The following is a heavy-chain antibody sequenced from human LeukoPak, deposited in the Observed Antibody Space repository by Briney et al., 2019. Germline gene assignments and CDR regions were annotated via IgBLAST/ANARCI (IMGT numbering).Heavy chain of an antibody. CDR3: ARHYDRVNYFDY. CDR1: GGSISSYY. CDR2: IYYSGST. J-gene: IGHJ4*02. D-gene: IGHD3-3*01. Sequence: SETLSLTCNVSGGSISSYYWSWIRQPPGRGLEWIGYIYYSGSTNYNPSLKSRVTISVDTSKNQFSLRLSSVTAADTAVYYCARHYDRVNYFDYWGQGTLVTVSS. V-gene: IGHV4-59*08.